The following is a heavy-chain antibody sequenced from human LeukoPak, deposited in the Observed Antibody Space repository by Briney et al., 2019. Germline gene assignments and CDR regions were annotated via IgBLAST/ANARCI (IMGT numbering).Heavy chain of an antibody. CDR1: GFTFSNAW. D-gene: IGHD5-12*01. Sequence: GSLRLSCAASGFTFSNAWMSWIRQPPGKGLEWIGEINHSGSTNYNPSLKSRVTISVDTSKNQFSLKLSSVTAADTAVYYCARVDLAYPSYYYYYYMDVWGKGTTVTVSS. CDR3: ARVDLAYPSYYYYYYMDV. CDR2: INHSGST. J-gene: IGHJ6*03. V-gene: IGHV4-34*01.